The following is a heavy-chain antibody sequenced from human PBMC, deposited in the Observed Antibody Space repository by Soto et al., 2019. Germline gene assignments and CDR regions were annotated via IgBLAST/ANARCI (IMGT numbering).Heavy chain of an antibody. CDR1: GFNFGDYA. CDR3: VKDISGAYSGPNYDA. J-gene: IGHJ4*02. CDR2: LNWNSVTP. D-gene: IGHD1-26*01. V-gene: IGHV3-9*01. Sequence: HPGGSLRLSCAASGFNFGDYAMHWVRQTPGQGLEWVSGLNWNSVTPGYGDSVKGRFSISRGNGKYALYLQMTSLRPEDTALYYCVKDISGAYSGPNYDAWGQGTLVTVSS.